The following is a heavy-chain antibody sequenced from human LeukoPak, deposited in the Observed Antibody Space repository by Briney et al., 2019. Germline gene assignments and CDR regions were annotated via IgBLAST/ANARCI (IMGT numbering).Heavy chain of an antibody. Sequence: PGGSLRLSCAASGFTFSNFWMSWVRQAPGKGLEWVANMNQDGSAKNSVDSVKGRFTISRDNAKNSLYLQMNSLRAEDTAVYYCARDPLIVVPAAIGYYFDYWGQGTLVTVSS. D-gene: IGHD2-2*01. CDR1: GFTFSNFW. CDR2: MNQDGSAK. J-gene: IGHJ4*02. CDR3: ARDPLIVVPAAIGYYFDY. V-gene: IGHV3-7*01.